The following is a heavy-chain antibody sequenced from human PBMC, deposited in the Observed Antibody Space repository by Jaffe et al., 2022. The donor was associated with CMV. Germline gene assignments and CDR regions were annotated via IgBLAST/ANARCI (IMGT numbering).Heavy chain of an antibody. J-gene: IGHJ5*02. V-gene: IGHV4-31*03. Sequence: QVQLQESGPGLVKPSQTLSLTCTVSGGSISSGGYYWSWIRQHPGKGLEWIGYIYYSGSTYYNPSLKSRVTISVDTSKNQFSLKLSSVTAADTAVYYCARAKKGDYYDSSGYYGQWWFDPWGQGTLVTVSS. D-gene: IGHD3-22*01. CDR1: GGSISSGGYY. CDR2: IYYSGST. CDR3: ARAKKGDYYDSSGYYGQWWFDP.